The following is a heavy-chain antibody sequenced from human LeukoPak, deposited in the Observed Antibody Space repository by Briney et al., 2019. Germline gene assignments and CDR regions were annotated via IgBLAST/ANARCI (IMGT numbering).Heavy chain of an antibody. D-gene: IGHD6-19*01. CDR1: GGSISTTHW. Sequence: SETLSLTCAVTGGSISTTHWWSWVRQPPGKRLEWIGEIFHSGTTNYNPSLKSRVTISIDKSKNQFSLKLSSVTAADTAVYYCARDQWLLRGGDHDAFDTWGRGTMVTVSS. J-gene: IGHJ3*02. V-gene: IGHV4-4*02. CDR2: IFHSGTT. CDR3: ARDQWLLRGGDHDAFDT.